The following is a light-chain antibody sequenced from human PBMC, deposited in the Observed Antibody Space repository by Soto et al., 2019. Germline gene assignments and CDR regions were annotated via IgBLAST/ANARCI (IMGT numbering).Light chain of an antibody. CDR1: QSISSY. CDR3: QHSYSTPIT. J-gene: IGKJ5*01. Sequence: DIQMTQSPSSLSASVGDRVTITCRASQSISSYLNWYQQKPGKAPKLLIYAASSLQSGVPSRFSGSGSGTDFTLTISRLQPEDFATYYCQHSYSTPITYGHGTRLEIK. V-gene: IGKV1-39*01. CDR2: AAS.